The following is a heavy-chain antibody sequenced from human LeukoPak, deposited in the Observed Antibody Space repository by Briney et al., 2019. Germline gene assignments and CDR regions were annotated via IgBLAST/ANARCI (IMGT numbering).Heavy chain of an antibody. J-gene: IGHJ4*02. V-gene: IGHV1-24*01. CDR1: GYTLTELS. CDR3: ATVGSDWGSYYFGLFDY. CDR2: FDPEDGET. D-gene: IGHD1-26*01. Sequence: GASVKVSCKVSGYTLTELSMHWVRQAPGKGLEWMGGFDPEDGETSYAQKFQGRVTMTEDTSTDTAYMELSSLRSEDTAVYYCATVGSDWGSYYFGLFDYWGQGTLVTVSS.